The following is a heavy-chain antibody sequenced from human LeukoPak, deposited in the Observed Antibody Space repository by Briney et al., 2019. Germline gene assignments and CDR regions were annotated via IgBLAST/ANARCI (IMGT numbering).Heavy chain of an antibody. J-gene: IGHJ4*02. CDR1: GGFFSGYY. V-gene: IGHV4-34*01. CDR3: ARVTTVTTRVRYFDY. Sequence: PSETLSLTCAVYGGFFSGYYWSWIRQPPGKGLEWIGEINHSGSNNYNPSLKSRVTISVDPSKNQFSVKLSSVTAEDTAVDYCARVTTVTTRVRYFDYWGQGTLVTVSS. CDR2: INHSGSN. D-gene: IGHD4-17*01.